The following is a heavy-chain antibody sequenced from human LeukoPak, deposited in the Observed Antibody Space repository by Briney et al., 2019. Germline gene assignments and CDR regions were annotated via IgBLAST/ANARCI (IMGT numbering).Heavy chain of an antibody. CDR1: GFTFSSHD. CDR2: IGTAGDT. D-gene: IGHD6-13*01. J-gene: IGHJ2*01. CDR3: AKSRGRQLVDWYFDL. Sequence: GGSLRLSCAASGFTFSSHDMHWVRQATGKGLEWVSAIGTAGDTYYPGSVKGRFTISRENAKNSLYLQMNSLRAGDTAVYYCAKSRGRQLVDWYFDLWGRGTLVTVSS. V-gene: IGHV3-13*01.